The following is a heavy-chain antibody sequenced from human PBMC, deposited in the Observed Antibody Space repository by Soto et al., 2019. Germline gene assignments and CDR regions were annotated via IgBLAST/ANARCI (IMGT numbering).Heavy chain of an antibody. J-gene: IGHJ4*02. CDR2: IFYTGGT. CDR1: GASTSSDS. CDR3: ERRSRSSTGWYYCDY. D-gene: IGHD6-19*01. V-gene: IGHV4-59*01. Sequence: ETLSLTCPVSGASTSSDSCSWNRQPPGKGLEWIGFIFYTGGTRYNPSLESRVTISLDTSQNQFSLNLHSVTAADTAAYYCERRSRSSTGWYYCDYWRRGTPVTVSS.